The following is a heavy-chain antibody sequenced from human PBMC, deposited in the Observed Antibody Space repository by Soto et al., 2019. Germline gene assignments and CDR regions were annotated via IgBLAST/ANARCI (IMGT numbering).Heavy chain of an antibody. CDR3: ARDHHRYSGYDYVDY. CDR2: ISSSSSYT. V-gene: IGHV3-11*05. J-gene: IGHJ4*02. Sequence: SLRLSCAASGFTFTDYYMSWIRQAPGKGLEWISYISSSSSYTNYADSVKGRFTISRDNAKNSLYLQMNSLRAEDTAVYYCARDHHRYSGYDYVDYWGQGTLVTVSS. D-gene: IGHD5-12*01. CDR1: GFTFTDYY.